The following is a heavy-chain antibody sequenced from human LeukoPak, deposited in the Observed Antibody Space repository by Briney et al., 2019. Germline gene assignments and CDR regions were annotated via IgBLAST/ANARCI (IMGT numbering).Heavy chain of an antibody. V-gene: IGHV3-66*01. CDR2: SYSGGST. Sequence: GGSLRLSCAASGFSVNSNYMNWVRQAPGKGLEWVSVSYSGGSTYYSDSAKGRITISRDNSKDTLYLQMNSLGTEDTAVYYCAPTPGSSWYEGLALWGQGTLVTVSS. J-gene: IGHJ4*02. CDR1: GFSVNSNY. D-gene: IGHD6-13*01. CDR3: APTPGSSWYEGLAL.